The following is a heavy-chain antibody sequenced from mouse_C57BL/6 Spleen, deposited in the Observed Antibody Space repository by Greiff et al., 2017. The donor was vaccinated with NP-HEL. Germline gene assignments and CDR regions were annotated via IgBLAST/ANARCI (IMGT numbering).Heavy chain of an antibody. J-gene: IGHJ3*01. CDR3: ASYGYDVWFAY. V-gene: IGHV5-6*01. CDR1: GFTFSSYG. Sequence: EVQRVESGGDLVKPGGSLKLSCAASGFTFSSYGMSWVRQTPDKRLEWVATISSGGSYTYYPDSVKGRFTISRDNAKNTLYLQMSSLKSEDTAMYYCASYGYDVWFAYWGQGTLVTVSA. D-gene: IGHD2-2*01. CDR2: ISSGGSYT.